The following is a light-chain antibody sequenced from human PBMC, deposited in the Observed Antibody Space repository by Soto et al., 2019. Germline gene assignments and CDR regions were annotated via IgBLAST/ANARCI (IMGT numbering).Light chain of an antibody. Sequence: QSVLTQPASVSRSPGQSIAISCTGSSSDVGIYNYVSWYQQHPGKVPKLIIYEVTNRPSGVSNRFSGSKSGNTASLTISGLQAEDEADYYCSSYTTSSTRVFGTGTKVTVL. CDR2: EVT. J-gene: IGLJ1*01. CDR1: SSDVGIYNY. CDR3: SSYTTSSTRV. V-gene: IGLV2-14*01.